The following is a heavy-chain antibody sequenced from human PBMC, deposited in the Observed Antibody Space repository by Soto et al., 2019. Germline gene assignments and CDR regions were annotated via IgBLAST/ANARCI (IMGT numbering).Heavy chain of an antibody. CDR2: IYWNDDK. J-gene: IGHJ5*02. CDR1: GFSLSTSGVG. CDR3: ANRPDPIFGVVNWFDP. V-gene: IGHV2-5*01. Sequence: QITLKESGPTLVKPTQTLTLTCTFSGFSLSTSGVGVGWIRQPPGKALEWLALIYWNDDKHYSPSLKSRLTITKDNSKNPVVLTMTNMDPVDTATYYCANRPDPIFGVVNWFDPWGQGTLVTVSS. D-gene: IGHD3-3*01.